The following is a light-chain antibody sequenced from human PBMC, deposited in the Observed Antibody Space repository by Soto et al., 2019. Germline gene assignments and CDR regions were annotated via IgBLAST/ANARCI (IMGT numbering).Light chain of an antibody. Sequence: SYELTQPPSVSVAPEKTATITCGGDNIGDKRVHWYRQKPGQAPVLLISYDSDRPSGIPDRFSGSKSGTSASLAITGLQAEDEADYYCQSYDSSLSGYVFGTGTKLTVL. CDR3: QSYDSSLSGYV. J-gene: IGLJ1*01. CDR2: YDS. CDR1: NIGDKR. V-gene: IGLV3-21*01.